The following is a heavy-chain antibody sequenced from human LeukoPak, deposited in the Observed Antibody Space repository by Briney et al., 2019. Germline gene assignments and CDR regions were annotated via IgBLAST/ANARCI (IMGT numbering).Heavy chain of an antibody. J-gene: IGHJ5*02. D-gene: IGHD3-22*01. CDR2: ISNSGTT. CDR3: ARDGDYYDSSGS. V-gene: IGHV4-31*11. Sequence: SQTLSLTCAVSGDSVSSGGYYWTWIRQHPGKGLEWIGYISNSGTTSYSPSLKSRVSISVDTSNNQFPLRLSSVTAADTAVYYCARDGDYYDSSGSWGQGTLVTVSS. CDR1: GDSVSSGGYY.